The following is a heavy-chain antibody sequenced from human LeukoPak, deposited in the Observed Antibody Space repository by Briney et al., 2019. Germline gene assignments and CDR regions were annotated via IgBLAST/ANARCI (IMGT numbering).Heavy chain of an antibody. CDR1: EYTFTGYY. CDR3: AREESIGSYQFLHDY. Sequence: ASVKVSCKASEYTFTGYYIHWVRQAPGQGLEWMGWISPYNGNTKYLQKLQGRVTMTTDTSTSTAYMELRSLTSDDTAVYYCAREESIGSYQFLHDYWGQGTLVTVSS. D-gene: IGHD1-26*01. V-gene: IGHV1-18*04. J-gene: IGHJ4*02. CDR2: ISPYNGNT.